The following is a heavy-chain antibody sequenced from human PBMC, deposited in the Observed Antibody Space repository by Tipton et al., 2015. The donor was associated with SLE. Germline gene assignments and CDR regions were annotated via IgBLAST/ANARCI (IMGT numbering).Heavy chain of an antibody. J-gene: IGHJ4*02. CDR3: AGEPDY. CDR2: ISYSGST. V-gene: IGHV4-61*01. Sequence: TLSLTCTVSGDSISSGTYFWSWIRQPPGLGLEWIGHISYSGSTNYNPSLKSRVTISVDTSKNQFSLKLSSVTAADTAVYYCAGEPDYWGQGTLVTVSS. CDR1: GDSISSGTYF.